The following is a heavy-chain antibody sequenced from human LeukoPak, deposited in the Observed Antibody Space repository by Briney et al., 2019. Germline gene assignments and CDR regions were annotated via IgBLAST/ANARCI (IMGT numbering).Heavy chain of an antibody. CDR2: ISSSSSYI. D-gene: IGHD6-19*01. CDR1: GFTFSSYS. V-gene: IGHV3-21*01. J-gene: IGHJ4*02. Sequence: GGSLRLSCAASGFTFSSYSMNWVHQAPGKGLEWVSSISSSSSYIYYADSVKGRFTISRDNAKNSLYLQMNSLRAEDTAVYYCARVSSGWYYFDYWGQGTLVTVSS. CDR3: ARVSSGWYYFDY.